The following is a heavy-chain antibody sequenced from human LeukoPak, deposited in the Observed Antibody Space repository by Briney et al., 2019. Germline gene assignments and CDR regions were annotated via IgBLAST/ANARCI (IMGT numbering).Heavy chain of an antibody. Sequence: SVKVSCKASGGTFSSYAISWVRQAPGQGLEWMGGIIPIFGTANYAQKLQGRVTMTTDTSTSTAYMELRSLRSDDTAVYYCARFGCEGYSGSYYSDYYYGMDVWGQGTTVTVSS. CDR2: IIPIFGTA. CDR3: ARFGCEGYSGSYYSDYYYGMDV. V-gene: IGHV1-69*05. D-gene: IGHD1-26*01. CDR1: GGTFSSYA. J-gene: IGHJ6*02.